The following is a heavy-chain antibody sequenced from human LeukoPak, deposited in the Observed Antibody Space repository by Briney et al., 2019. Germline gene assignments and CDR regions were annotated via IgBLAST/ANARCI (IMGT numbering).Heavy chain of an antibody. Sequence: SQTLSLTCAISGDSVSSNSAAWNWVRQSPSRGLEWLGRTYYKSKWYNDYAVSVRGRITINPDTSKNQFSLQLNSVTSEDTAVYYCARSGSWRFDYWGQGTLVTVSS. V-gene: IGHV6-1*01. D-gene: IGHD1-26*01. CDR1: GDSVSSNSAA. J-gene: IGHJ4*02. CDR2: TYYKSKWYN. CDR3: ARSGSWRFDY.